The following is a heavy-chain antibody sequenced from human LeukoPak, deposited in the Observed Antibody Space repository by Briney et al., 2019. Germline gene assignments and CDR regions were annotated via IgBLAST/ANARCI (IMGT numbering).Heavy chain of an antibody. CDR3: ARGLDYDRGVLIHYNWFDP. J-gene: IGHJ5*02. V-gene: IGHV4-59*12. CDR2: IYYSGST. D-gene: IGHD3-10*02. Sequence: PSETLSLTCTVSGGSISSYYWSWIRQPPGKGLEWIGYIYYSGSTNYNPSLKSRVTISVDTSKNQFSLKLSSVTAADTAVYYCARGLDYDRGVLIHYNWFDPWGQGTLVTVSS. CDR1: GGSISSYY.